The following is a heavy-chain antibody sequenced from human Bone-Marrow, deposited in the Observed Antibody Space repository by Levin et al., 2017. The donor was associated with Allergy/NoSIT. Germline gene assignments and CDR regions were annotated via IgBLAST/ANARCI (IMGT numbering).Heavy chain of an antibody. D-gene: IGHD5-18*01. J-gene: IGHJ4*02. V-gene: IGHV4-39*01. CDR2: IYYSGST. CDR1: GGSISSSSYY. CDR3: ARILPVIGYSYPTVADY. Sequence: SETLSLTCTVSGGSISSSSYYWGWIRQPPGTGLEWIGSIYYSGSTYYNPSLKSRVTISVDTSKNQFSLKLSSVTAADTAVYYCARILPVIGYSYPTVADYWGQGTLVTVSS.